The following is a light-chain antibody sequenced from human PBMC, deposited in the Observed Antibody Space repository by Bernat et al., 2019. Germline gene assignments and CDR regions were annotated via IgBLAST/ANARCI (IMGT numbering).Light chain of an antibody. CDR2: GAS. Sequence: LTQSPGTLSLSPGERATLSCRASQVIGTYLAWYQQKPGKAPNLLIYGASTLQAGVPSRFSGSGSGTEFTLTISSLQPEDSGSYYCQQLNSFPITFGQGTRLEIE. CDR3: QQLNSFPIT. J-gene: IGKJ5*01. CDR1: QVIGTY. V-gene: IGKV1-9*01.